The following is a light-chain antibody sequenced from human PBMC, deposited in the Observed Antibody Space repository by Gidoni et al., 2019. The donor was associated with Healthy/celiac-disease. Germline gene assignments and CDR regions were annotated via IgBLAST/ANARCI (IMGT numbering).Light chain of an antibody. V-gene: IGLV2-14*01. CDR2: DVS. J-gene: IGLJ2*01. CDR1: RSDVGGYNY. Sequence: QSALTQPASVSGSPGQSITISCTATRSDVGGYNYVSWYHQHPGKAPKLMIYDVSNRPSGVSNRFSGSKSGNTASLTISGLQAEDEADYYCSSYTSSSTPHVVFGGGTKLTVL. CDR3: SSYTSSSTPHVV.